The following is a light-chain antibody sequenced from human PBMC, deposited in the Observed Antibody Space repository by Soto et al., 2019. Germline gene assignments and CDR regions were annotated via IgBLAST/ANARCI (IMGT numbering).Light chain of an antibody. CDR1: SSNIGAGYD. J-gene: IGLJ2*01. Sequence: QSVLTQPPSVSGAPGQRVTISCTGSSSNIGAGYDVHWYQQHPGTAPKLLIYGNSNRPSGVPDRFSGSKSGTSASLAITGIQAEDEADDACQYYDRCLSGYVVFGGGTKLTVL. CDR3: QYYDRCLSGYVV. V-gene: IGLV1-40*01. CDR2: GNS.